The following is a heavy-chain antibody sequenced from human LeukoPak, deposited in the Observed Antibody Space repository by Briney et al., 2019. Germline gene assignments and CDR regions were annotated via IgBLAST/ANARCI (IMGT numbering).Heavy chain of an antibody. J-gene: IGHJ4*02. CDR2: GYYSGIT. D-gene: IGHD2-15*01. CDR3: ASSRGLAGAATVIDF. V-gene: IGHV4-59*08. Sequence: SETLSLTCTVSGGSISTHYWTFIRQPPGKGLEWIGYGYYSGITDYNPSLKSRVTISVDTSKNQLSLNLNSVTAADPAVYYCASSRGLAGAATVIDFWGQGILITVSS. CDR1: GGSISTHY.